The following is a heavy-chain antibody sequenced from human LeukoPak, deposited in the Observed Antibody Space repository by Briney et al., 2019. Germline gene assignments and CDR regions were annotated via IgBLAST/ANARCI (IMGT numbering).Heavy chain of an antibody. J-gene: IGHJ4*02. Sequence: GESLKISCKGSGYSFTSYWIGWVRQMPGKGLEWMGIIYPGDSDTRYSPSFQGQVTISADKSISTAYLQWSSLKASDTAMYYCALVGENSSGYYSPFDYWGQGTLVTVSS. D-gene: IGHD3-22*01. CDR1: GYSFTSYW. V-gene: IGHV5-51*01. CDR2: IYPGDSDT. CDR3: ALVGENSSGYYSPFDY.